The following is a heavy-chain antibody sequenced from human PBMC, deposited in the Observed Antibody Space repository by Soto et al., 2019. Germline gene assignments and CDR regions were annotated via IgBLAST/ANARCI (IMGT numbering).Heavy chain of an antibody. CDR2: IYYSGST. V-gene: IGHV4-30-4*01. J-gene: IGHJ6*01. CDR1: GGSISSGDYY. D-gene: IGHD6-6*01. CDR3: ARGHSSSSDYYYYGMDV. Sequence: QVQLQESGPGLVTPSQTRSLTCTVSGGSISSGDYYWSWIRKPPGMGREWIGYIYYSGSTYSNPSLKSRVTISVDTSKNQFPLKLSSVTAADTAEYYCARGHSSSSDYYYYGMDVWGQGTTVTVSS.